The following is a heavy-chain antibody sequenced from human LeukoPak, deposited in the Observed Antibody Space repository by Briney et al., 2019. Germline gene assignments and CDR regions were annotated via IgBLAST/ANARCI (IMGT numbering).Heavy chain of an antibody. D-gene: IGHD4-23*01. Sequence: GGSLRLSCAASGFTFSSSWMNWVRQAPGKGLEWVALIKQDGGEKCYLDSVKGRFTISRDDARNSLYLQMNSLTAEDTAVYYCARETRGTVGSYWGRGTLVTVSS. CDR2: IKQDGGEK. V-gene: IGHV3-7*05. CDR3: ARETRGTVGSY. J-gene: IGHJ4*02. CDR1: GFTFSSSW.